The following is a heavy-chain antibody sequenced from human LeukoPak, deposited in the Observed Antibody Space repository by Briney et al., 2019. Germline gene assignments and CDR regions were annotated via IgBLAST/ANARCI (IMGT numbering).Heavy chain of an antibody. CDR1: GFTFSSYA. CDR3: ARDEIVVVITGAFDI. J-gene: IGHJ3*02. CDR2: ISYDGSNK. D-gene: IGHD3-22*01. V-gene: IGHV3-30*04. Sequence: GRSLRLSCAASGFTFSSYAMHWVRQAPGKGLEWVAVISYDGSNKYYADSVKGRFTISRDNSRNTLYLQMNSLRAEDTAVYYCARDEIVVVITGAFDIWGQGTMVTVSS.